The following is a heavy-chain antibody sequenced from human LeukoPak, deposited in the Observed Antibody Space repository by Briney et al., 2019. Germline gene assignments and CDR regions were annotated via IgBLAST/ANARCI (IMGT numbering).Heavy chain of an antibody. CDR3: ARESAVYSSGWYSI. D-gene: IGHD6-19*01. V-gene: IGHV6-1*01. CDR2: TYYRSNLYN. J-gene: IGHJ4*02. CDR1: GDIVSSNSAA. Sequence: SQTLSLTCALSGDIVSSNSAAWNWVRQSPSRGLEWLGRTYYRSNLYNDYAVSVKSRITINPDTSKNQFSLQLNSVTPEDTAVYYCARESAVYSSGWYSIWGQGTLVTVSS.